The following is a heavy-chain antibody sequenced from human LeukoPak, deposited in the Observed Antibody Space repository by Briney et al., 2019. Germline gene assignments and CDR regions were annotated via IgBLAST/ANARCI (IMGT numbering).Heavy chain of an antibody. J-gene: IGHJ6*02. CDR3: ARDPPKESNYYYYYGMDV. CDR1: GYTFTGYY. CDR2: INPNSGGT. V-gene: IGHV1-2*02. Sequence: ASVKVSCKASGYTFTGYYMHWVRQAPGQGLEWMGWINPNSGGTNYAQKFQGRVTMTRDTSISTAYMELRSLRSDDTAVYYCARDPPKESNYYYYYGMDVWGQGTTVTVSS.